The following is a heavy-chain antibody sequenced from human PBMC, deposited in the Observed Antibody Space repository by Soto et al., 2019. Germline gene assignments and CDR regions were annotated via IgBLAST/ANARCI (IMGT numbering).Heavy chain of an antibody. CDR1: GFTFSSYA. V-gene: IGHV3-23*01. Sequence: EVQLLESGGGLVQPGGSLRLSCAASGFTFSSYAMSWVRQAPGKGLEWVSAISGSGGSTYYADSVKGRFTISRDNSKNTLYLQMNSLRAEDTAVYYCAKCEGWGIVVVINSLGAFDIWGQGTMVTVSS. D-gene: IGHD3-22*01. CDR3: AKCEGWGIVVVINSLGAFDI. CDR2: ISGSGGST. J-gene: IGHJ3*02.